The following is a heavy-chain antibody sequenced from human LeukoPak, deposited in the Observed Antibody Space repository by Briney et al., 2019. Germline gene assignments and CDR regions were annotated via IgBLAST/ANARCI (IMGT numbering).Heavy chain of an antibody. Sequence: GASVKVSCKASGGTFSSYAISWVRQAPGQGLEWMGGIIPIFGTANYAQKFQGRVTITADESTSTAYMELSSLRSEDTAVCYCARDLRDIVVVVAATGWFDPWGQGTLVTVSS. CDR3: ARDLRDIVVVVAATGWFDP. D-gene: IGHD2-15*01. CDR1: GGTFSSYA. V-gene: IGHV1-69*13. CDR2: IIPIFGTA. J-gene: IGHJ5*02.